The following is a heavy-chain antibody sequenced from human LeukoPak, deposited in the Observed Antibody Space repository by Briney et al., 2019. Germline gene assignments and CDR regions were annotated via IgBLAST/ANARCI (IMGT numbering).Heavy chain of an antibody. CDR3: ASLEGGPTDGR. J-gene: IGHJ4*03. Sequence: GGSLTLSCEVSGFPVRSRYMTWVRQAPGKGLECVSVIYSGGTTYYIDSVKDRFTISRDNSKSTMYLEMNNLRVEDTAVYYCASLEGGPTDGRWGQGTLVTVSS. D-gene: IGHD1-26*01. CDR2: IYSGGTT. V-gene: IGHV3-53*01. CDR1: GFPVRSRY.